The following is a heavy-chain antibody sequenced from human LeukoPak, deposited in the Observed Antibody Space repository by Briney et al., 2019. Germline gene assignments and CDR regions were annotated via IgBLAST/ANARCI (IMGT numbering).Heavy chain of an antibody. CDR1: GGSISRYY. V-gene: IGHV4-59*01. CDR2: IYYSGST. CDR3: ARDRGKGYSSSGFDY. J-gene: IGHJ4*02. Sequence: SETLSLTCTVAGGSISRYYWSWIRQPPGKGLEWIGYIYYSGSTNYNPSLKSRVTISVDTSKNQFSLKLSSVTAADTPVYYCARDRGKGYSSSGFDYWGQGTLVTVSS. D-gene: IGHD6-13*01.